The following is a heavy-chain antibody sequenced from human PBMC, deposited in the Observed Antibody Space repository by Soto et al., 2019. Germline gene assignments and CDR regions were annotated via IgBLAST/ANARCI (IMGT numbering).Heavy chain of an antibody. CDR1: GGSISSYY. V-gene: IGHV4-59*01. J-gene: IGHJ4*01. Sequence: SETLSLTCTVSGGSISSYYWSWIRQPPGKGLEWIGYIYYSGSTNYNPSLKSRVTISVDTSKNQFSLKLSSVTAADTAVYYCARGHNYYGSGSYYNQRLYYFDYWGHGTLVTVSS. CDR2: IYYSGST. D-gene: IGHD3-10*01. CDR3: ARGHNYYGSGSYYNQRLYYFDY.